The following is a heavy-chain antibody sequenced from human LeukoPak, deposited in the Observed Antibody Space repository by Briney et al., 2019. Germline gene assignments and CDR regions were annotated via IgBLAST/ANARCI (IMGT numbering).Heavy chain of an antibody. V-gene: IGHV3-74*01. D-gene: IGHD3-22*01. CDR3: ARGPYYYDSSGYYSA. J-gene: IGHJ4*02. Sequence: GRSLRLSCAASGFTFSSYWMHWVRQAPGKGLVWVSRINTDGSSTSYADSVKGRFTISRDNAKNTLYLQMNSLRAEDTAVYYCARGPYYYDSSGYYSAWGQGTLVPVSS. CDR2: INTDGSST. CDR1: GFTFSSYW.